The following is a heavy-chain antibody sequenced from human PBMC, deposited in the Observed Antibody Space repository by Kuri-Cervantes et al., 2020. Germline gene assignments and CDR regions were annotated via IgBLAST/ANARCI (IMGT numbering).Heavy chain of an antibody. CDR2: FDPEDGET. CDR1: GYTLTELS. V-gene: IGHV1-24*01. J-gene: IGHJ3*02. Sequence: ASVKVSCKVSGYTLTELSMHWVRQAPGKGLEWMGGFDPEDGETIYAQKFQGRVTMTEDTSTDTAYMELSSLRSEDTAVYYCATPGGDILTGCFLRGAFDIWGQGTMVTVSS. D-gene: IGHD3-9*01. CDR3: ATPGGDILTGCFLRGAFDI.